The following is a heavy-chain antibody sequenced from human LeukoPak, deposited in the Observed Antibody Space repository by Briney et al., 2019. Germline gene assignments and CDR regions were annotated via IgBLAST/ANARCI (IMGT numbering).Heavy chain of an antibody. CDR1: SDSISSGDYY. CDR2: ISSSGST. J-gene: IGHJ3*02. D-gene: IGHD3-22*01. Sequence: SETLSLTCTVSSDSISSGDYYWSWIRQPAGKGLEWIGRISSSGSTNYNPSLKSRVTISVDTSKNQFSLKLSSVTAADTAVYFCARGPYSYGSSGAFDIWGQGTMVTVSS. V-gene: IGHV4-61*02. CDR3: ARGPYSYGSSGAFDI.